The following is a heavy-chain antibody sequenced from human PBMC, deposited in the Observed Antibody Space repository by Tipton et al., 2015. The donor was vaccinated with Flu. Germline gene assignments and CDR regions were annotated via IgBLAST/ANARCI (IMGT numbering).Heavy chain of an antibody. CDR2: INQDGSEK. CDR3: ARWRPGYGFGLFDF. D-gene: IGHD5-18*01. CDR1: GFTFSSYW. V-gene: IGHV3-7*01. J-gene: IGHJ4*02. Sequence: SGFTFSSYWMSWVRQAPGKGLEWVANINQDGSEKNYVDSVKGRFSISRDNAKNSLYLQMNSLRAEDTAVYYCARWRPGYGFGLFDFWGQGTLVTVSS.